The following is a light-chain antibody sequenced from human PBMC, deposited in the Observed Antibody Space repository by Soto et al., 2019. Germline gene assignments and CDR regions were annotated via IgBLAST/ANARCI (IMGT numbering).Light chain of an antibody. J-gene: IGLJ3*02. CDR1: SSNIGAGYD. CDR2: VNS. CDR3: QSYDSRLSGWV. V-gene: IGLV1-40*01. Sequence: QSVLTQPPSVSGAPGQRVTISCTGSSSNIGAGYDVHWYQQFPGTAPKLLIYVNSNRPSGVPDRCSGSKSGTSASLAISGLQAEDEADYYCQSYDSRLSGWVFGGGTTLTVL.